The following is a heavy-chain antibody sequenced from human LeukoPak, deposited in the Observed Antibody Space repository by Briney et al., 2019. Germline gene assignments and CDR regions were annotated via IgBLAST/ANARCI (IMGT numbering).Heavy chain of an antibody. Sequence: SETLSLTCAVSGGSISSSYYWSWIRQPPGKGLEWIGYIYYSGSTNYNPSLKSRVRTSVDTSKKQFSLKLSSVTAADTAVYYCARAPRGVVVKSDAFDIWGQGTMVTVSS. CDR3: ARAPRGVVVKSDAFDI. CDR2: IYYSGST. CDR1: GGSISSSYY. D-gene: IGHD2-15*01. J-gene: IGHJ3*02. V-gene: IGHV4-61*01.